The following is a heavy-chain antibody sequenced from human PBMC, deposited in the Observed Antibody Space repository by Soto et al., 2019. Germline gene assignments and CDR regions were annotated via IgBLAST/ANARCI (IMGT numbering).Heavy chain of an antibody. CDR2: ISSSYNYI. CDR1: GFTFSSHS. Sequence: GGSLRLSCAASGFTFSSHSMTWVRQAPGKGLEWISSISSSYNYIYYADSVKGRFTISRDNAKNSLYLQLNSLRAGDTAVYYYGPGGGGSYQDIWGEETRLTV. J-gene: IGHJ3*02. V-gene: IGHV3-21*01. D-gene: IGHD1-26*01. CDR3: GPGGGGSYQDI.